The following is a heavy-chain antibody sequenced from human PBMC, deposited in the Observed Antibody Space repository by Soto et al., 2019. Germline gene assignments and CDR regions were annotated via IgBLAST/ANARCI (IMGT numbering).Heavy chain of an antibody. CDR3: AGGITGSGWSI. CDR2: IFGGDAP. V-gene: IGHV3-23*01. CDR1: GFTLSNYG. Sequence: EGHLLESGGGLVQPGGSLRLSYAASGFTLSNYGMNWVRQAPGEGLEWVSGIFGGDAPTYTDSVKGRFTISRDNSKNTLFLQMNSLRVEDTAIYHCAGGITGSGWSIWGQGTLVAVSS. J-gene: IGHJ4*02. D-gene: IGHD3-10*01.